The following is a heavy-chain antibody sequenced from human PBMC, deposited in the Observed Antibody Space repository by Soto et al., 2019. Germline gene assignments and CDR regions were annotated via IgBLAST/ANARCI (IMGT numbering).Heavy chain of an antibody. CDR2: IKDGGRT. Sequence: QVQLQQWGAGLLKPSETLSLNCAVNGGSLSGYYWSWIRQPPGKGLEWIGEIKDGGRTNYSPSLKLRAPISSDTSNNQFSLRLYSVTAADTGVYYCARGQEGVVATHWDQGTLVTVSS. CDR3: ARGQEGVVATH. V-gene: IGHV4-34*01. D-gene: IGHD5-12*01. J-gene: IGHJ4*02. CDR1: GGSLSGYY.